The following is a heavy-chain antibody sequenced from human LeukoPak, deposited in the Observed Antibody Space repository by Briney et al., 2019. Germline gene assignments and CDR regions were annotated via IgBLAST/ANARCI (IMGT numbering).Heavy chain of an antibody. J-gene: IGHJ4*02. V-gene: IGHV4-61*02. CDR3: AREMEEVDY. Sequence: KTSETLSLTCTVSGGSISSGSYYWSWIRQPAGKGLEWIGRIYTSGSTNYNPSLKSRVTISVDTSKNQFSPKLSSVTAADTAVYYCAREMEEVDYWGQGTLVTVSS. D-gene: IGHD1-1*01. CDR2: IYTSGST. CDR1: GGSISSGSYY.